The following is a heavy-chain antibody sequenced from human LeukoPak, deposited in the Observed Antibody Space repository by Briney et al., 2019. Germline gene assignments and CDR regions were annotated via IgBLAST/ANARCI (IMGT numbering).Heavy chain of an antibody. CDR1: GGSISSGGYY. V-gene: IGHV4-31*03. CDR3: ARGPYDFWSGYPRYGMDV. J-gene: IGHJ6*02. D-gene: IGHD3-3*01. Sequence: PSQTLSLTCTVSGGSISSGGYYRSWIRQHPGKGLEWIGYIYYSGSTYYNPSLKSRVTISVDTSKNQFSLKLSSVTAADTAVYYCARGPYDFWSGYPRYGMDVWGQGTTVTVSS. CDR2: IYYSGST.